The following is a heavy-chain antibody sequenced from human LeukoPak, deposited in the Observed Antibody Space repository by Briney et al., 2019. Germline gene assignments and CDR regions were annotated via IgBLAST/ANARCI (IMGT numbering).Heavy chain of an antibody. Sequence: PGGSLRLSCAASGFTFSSYEMNWVRQAPGRGLEWVSYISSSGSTIYYADSVKGRFTISRDNTKNSLYLQMNSLRAEDTAVYYCARVYGELLKYYYYYYGMDVWGLGTTVTVSS. CDR1: GFTFSSYE. V-gene: IGHV3-48*03. CDR3: ARVYGELLKYYYYYYGMDV. D-gene: IGHD1-26*01. CDR2: ISSSGSTI. J-gene: IGHJ6*02.